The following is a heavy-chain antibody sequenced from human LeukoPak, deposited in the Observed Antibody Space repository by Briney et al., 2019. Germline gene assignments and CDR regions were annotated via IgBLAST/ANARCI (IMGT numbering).Heavy chain of an antibody. CDR1: GFTFSGYA. J-gene: IGHJ4*02. CDR3: ARDPFHLLILFDH. V-gene: IGHV3-30-3*01. D-gene: IGHD3-9*01. CDR2: ISYDGSKK. Sequence: QPGGSLRLSCAASGFTFSGYAMPWVRQAPAKGLEWVAVISYDGSKKYYADSVKGRFTVSRDNSKNTLYLQMNSLRAEDTAVYYCARDPFHLLILFDHWGQGTLVTVSS.